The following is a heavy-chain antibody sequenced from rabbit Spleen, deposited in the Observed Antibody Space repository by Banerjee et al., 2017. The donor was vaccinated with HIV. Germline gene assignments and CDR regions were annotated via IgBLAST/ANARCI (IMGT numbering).Heavy chain of an antibody. CDR3: VRDLGYDDDSDKGYFNL. J-gene: IGHJ4*01. V-gene: IGHV1S47*01. Sequence: QEQVVESGGGLVQPGGSLKLSCKASGFDFSNYGVSWVRQAPGKGLEWIGYIDPVFGITYYASWVNGRFSISRENAQNTLYLQLNSLTAADTATYFCVRDLGYDDDSDKGYFNLWGPGTLVTVS. D-gene: IGHD2-1*01. CDR1: GFDFSNYG. CDR2: IDPVFGIT.